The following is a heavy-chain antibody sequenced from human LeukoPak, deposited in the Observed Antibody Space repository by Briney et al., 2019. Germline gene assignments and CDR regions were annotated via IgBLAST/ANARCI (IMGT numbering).Heavy chain of an antibody. V-gene: IGHV4-39*07. CDR1: GGSISSSSYY. D-gene: IGHD3-22*01. Sequence: SETLSLTCTVSGGSISSSSYYWAWIRQSPGKGLEWIGNVFHSGSAYHNPSLKSRVSISVDTSKNQFSLKLSSVTASDTAIYYCARVGSSGYWHYFDYWGQGALVTVSS. J-gene: IGHJ4*02. CDR3: ARVGSSGYWHYFDY. CDR2: VFHSGSA.